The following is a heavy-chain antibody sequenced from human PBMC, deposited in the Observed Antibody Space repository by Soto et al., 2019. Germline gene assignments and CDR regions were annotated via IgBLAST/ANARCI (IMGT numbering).Heavy chain of an antibody. J-gene: IGHJ5*02. Sequence: GESLKTSYKSSGNSFSTYCIGLGRQMPGKGLEWIGSIYASDSDARYSTSFVSHVTITAEKSTETAYLHWTGLAASDTATYYCARSHSTFHWFDPWGQGAQVTVSS. CDR3: ARSHSTFHWFDP. CDR1: GNSFSTYC. D-gene: IGHD3-3*02. CDR2: IYASDSDA. V-gene: IGHV5-51*01.